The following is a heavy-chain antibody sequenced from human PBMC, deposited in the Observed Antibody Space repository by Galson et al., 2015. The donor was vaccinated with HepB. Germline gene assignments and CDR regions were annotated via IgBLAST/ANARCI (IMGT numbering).Heavy chain of an antibody. D-gene: IGHD2-2*01. CDR2: ISYDGSNK. Sequence: SLRLSCAASGFTFSSYGMHWVRQAPGKGLEWVAVISYDGSNKYYADSVKGRFTISRDNSKNTLYLQMNSLRAEDTAVYYCAKGGGYCSSTSCYFPVLPALFIIDYWGQGTLVTVSS. CDR3: AKGGGYCSSTSCYFPVLPALFIIDY. V-gene: IGHV3-30*18. CDR1: GFTFSSYG. J-gene: IGHJ4*02.